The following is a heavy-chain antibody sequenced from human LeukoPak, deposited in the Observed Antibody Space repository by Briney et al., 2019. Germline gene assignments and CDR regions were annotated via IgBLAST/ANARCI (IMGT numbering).Heavy chain of an antibody. Sequence: SETLSLTCTVSGGSISSSSYYWGWIRQPPGKGLEWIGSIYYSGSTYYNPSLKSRVTISVDTSKNQFSLRLSSVTAADTAVYYCARSIAAAGTGVYYMDVWGKGTTVTISS. D-gene: IGHD6-13*01. CDR3: ARSIAAAGTGVYYMDV. CDR1: GGSISSSSYY. V-gene: IGHV4-39*01. J-gene: IGHJ6*03. CDR2: IYYSGST.